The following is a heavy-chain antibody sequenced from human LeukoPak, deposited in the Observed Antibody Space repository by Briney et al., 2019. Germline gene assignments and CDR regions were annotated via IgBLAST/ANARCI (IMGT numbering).Heavy chain of an antibody. CDR3: TRLDDDKSDYRRTFDI. Sequence: PGGSLRLSCAASGFTFSGSALHWVRQAPGKGLEWVGRIKSKANTYATEYAASVKGRFTISRDDSKNTAYLQMNSLKTEDTAVYYCTRLDDDKSDYRRTFDIWGQETMVTVSS. J-gene: IGHJ3*02. V-gene: IGHV3-73*01. CDR2: IKSKANTYAT. D-gene: IGHD4-11*01. CDR1: GFTFSGSA.